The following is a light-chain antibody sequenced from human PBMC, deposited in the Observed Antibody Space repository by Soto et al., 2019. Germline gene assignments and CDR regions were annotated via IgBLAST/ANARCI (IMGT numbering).Light chain of an antibody. V-gene: IGKV3-20*01. CDR2: GAA. CDR3: QQYGSSPSALT. J-gene: IGKJ4*01. CDR1: QRVSSSY. Sequence: EVGLKQSPGTLSLSLAERATLSCRASQRVSSSYLAWYQQKPGQAPRVLIYGAASRATGIPDRFSGSGSGTDFTLTISRLEPEDFAVYYCQQYGSSPSALTFGGGTKVDIK.